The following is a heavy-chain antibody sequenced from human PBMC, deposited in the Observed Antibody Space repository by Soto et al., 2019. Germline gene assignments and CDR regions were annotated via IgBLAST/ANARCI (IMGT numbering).Heavy chain of an antibody. CDR1: GYTLTELS. CDR2: FDPEDGET. D-gene: IGHD6-13*01. Sequence: GIPVKASCKESGYTLTELSMQWVRQAPGKGLEWMGGFDPEDGETIYAQKFQGRVTMTEDTSTDTAYMELSSLRSEDTAVYYCATKGRWYVGYYYYGMDVWGQGTTVTVSS. V-gene: IGHV1-24*01. J-gene: IGHJ6*02. CDR3: ATKGRWYVGYYYYGMDV.